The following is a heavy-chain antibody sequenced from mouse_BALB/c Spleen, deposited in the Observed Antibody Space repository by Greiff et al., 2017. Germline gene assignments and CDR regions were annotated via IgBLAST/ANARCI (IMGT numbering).Heavy chain of an antibody. V-gene: IGHV5-12-1*01. Sequence: EVQVVESGGGLVKPGGSLKLSCAASGFAFSSYDMSWVRQTPEKRLEWVAYISSGGGSTYYPDTVKGRFTISRDNAKNTLYLQMSSLKSEDTAMYYCARQKYGNHWYFDVWGAGTTVTVSS. D-gene: IGHD2-10*02. CDR2: ISSGGGST. J-gene: IGHJ1*01. CDR1: GFAFSSYD. CDR3: ARQKYGNHWYFDV.